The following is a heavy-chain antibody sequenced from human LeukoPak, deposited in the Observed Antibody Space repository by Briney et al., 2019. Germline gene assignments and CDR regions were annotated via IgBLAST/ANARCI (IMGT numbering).Heavy chain of an antibody. CDR3: VKDGGNSHFDY. D-gene: IGHD4-23*01. J-gene: IGHJ4*02. Sequence: GSLRLSCAASGFTFNKYGMHWVRQAPGKGLEWVAFIRYDESNKYYADSVKGRFTISRDNSKNTLYLQMNSLRVEDTAVYYCVKDGGNSHFDYWGQGTLVTVSS. CDR2: IRYDESNK. CDR1: GFTFNKYG. V-gene: IGHV3-30*02.